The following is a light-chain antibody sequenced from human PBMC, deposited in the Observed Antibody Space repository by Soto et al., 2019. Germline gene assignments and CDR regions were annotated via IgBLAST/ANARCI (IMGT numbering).Light chain of an antibody. Sequence: EIVMTQSPATLSVSPGERATLSCRASQSVSSNLAWYQQKPGQVPRLLIYGASTMATGIPARFSGSGSGTEFTLTISSLESEDFAVYYCQQYKHWPPYTFGQGTKLEIK. J-gene: IGKJ2*01. CDR3: QQYKHWPPYT. CDR1: QSVSSN. CDR2: GAS. V-gene: IGKV3-15*01.